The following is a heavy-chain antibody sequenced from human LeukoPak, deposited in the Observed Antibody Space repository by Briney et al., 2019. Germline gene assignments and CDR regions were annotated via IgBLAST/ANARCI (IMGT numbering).Heavy chain of an antibody. CDR2: FDPEDGET. CDR3: ARETYYSSGNVYNRIDY. J-gene: IGHJ4*02. V-gene: IGHV1-24*01. Sequence: GASVTVSCKVSGYTLTELSMHWVRQAPGKGLEWMGGFDPEDGETIYAQKFQGRVTMTRDTSISTAYMELSRLTSDDTAVYFCARETYYSSGNVYNRIDYWGQGTLVTVSS. D-gene: IGHD3-10*01. CDR1: GYTLTELS.